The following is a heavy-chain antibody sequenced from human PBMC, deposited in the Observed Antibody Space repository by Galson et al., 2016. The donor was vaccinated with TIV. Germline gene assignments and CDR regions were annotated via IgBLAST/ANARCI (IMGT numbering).Heavy chain of an antibody. D-gene: IGHD2-21*02. CDR3: VRERGDVYFDF. V-gene: IGHV3-11*04. J-gene: IGHJ4*02. CDR2: ISSSGRII. Sequence: SLRLSCAASGFTFSDYYMSWVRQAPGKGLEWVSYISSSGRIIYYADSVKGRFTISRDNAKNSLYLQMNSLRAEDTAVYYCVRERGDVYFDFWGQGTLVTVSS. CDR1: GFTFSDYY.